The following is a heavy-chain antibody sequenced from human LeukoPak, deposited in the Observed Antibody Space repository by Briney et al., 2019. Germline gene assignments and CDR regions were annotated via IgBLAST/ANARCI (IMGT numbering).Heavy chain of an antibody. CDR3: ATDSQGRPPYFDY. V-gene: IGHV1-24*01. CDR1: GYTVTELS. D-gene: IGHD6-6*01. CDR2: FDPENGET. Sequence: ASVKVSCKVSGYTVTELSMHWVRQAPGKGLGWMGGFDPENGETIYAQKFQGRVTMPEDTSPDTAYMELSSLRSEDTAVYSCATDSQGRPPYFDYWGQGTLVTVSS. J-gene: IGHJ4*02.